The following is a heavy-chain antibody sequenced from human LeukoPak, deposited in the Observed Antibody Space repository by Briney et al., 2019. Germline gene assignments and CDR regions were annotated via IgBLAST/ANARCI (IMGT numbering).Heavy chain of an antibody. CDR2: IRPTDGST. CDR3: TRTINSWFDP. CDR1: GYTFINHY. J-gene: IGHJ5*02. Sequence: ASVKISCKPSGYTFINHYIHWVRQAPGQGLGWMGVIRPTDGSTSYAQNFQGRLSMTSDTSTSTAYMELSSLRSEDTAIYYCTRTINSWFDPWGQGTPVSVSS. D-gene: IGHD3-9*01. V-gene: IGHV1-46*01.